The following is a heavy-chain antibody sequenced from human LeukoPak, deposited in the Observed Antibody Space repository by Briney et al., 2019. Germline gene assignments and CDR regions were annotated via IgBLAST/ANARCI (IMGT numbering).Heavy chain of an antibody. CDR2: IKPDGSSI. V-gene: IGHV3-74*01. CDR1: GFTFSSYW. D-gene: IGHD2-15*01. CDR3: ATLSAGSTDY. Sequence: GGSLRLSCAASGFTFSSYWMNWVRQAPGKGLVWVARIKPDGSSISYADSVKGRFTISRDNAKNTLYLQMNSLRAEDTAVYYCATLSAGSTDYWGRGTLVTVSS. J-gene: IGHJ4*02.